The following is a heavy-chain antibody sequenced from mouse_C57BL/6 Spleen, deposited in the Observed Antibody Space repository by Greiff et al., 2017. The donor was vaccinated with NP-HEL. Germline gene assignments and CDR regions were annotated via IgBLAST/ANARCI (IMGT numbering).Heavy chain of an antibody. V-gene: IGHV1-66*01. CDR3: ARGTVHYFDY. J-gene: IGHJ2*01. D-gene: IGHD3-3*01. Sequence: VQLQQSGPELVKPGASVKISCKASGYSFTSYYIHWVKQRPGQGLEWIGWIYPGSGNTKYNEKFKGKATLTADTSSSTAYMQLSSLTSEDSAVYYCARGTVHYFDYWGQGTTLTVSS. CDR1: GYSFTSYY. CDR2: IYPGSGNT.